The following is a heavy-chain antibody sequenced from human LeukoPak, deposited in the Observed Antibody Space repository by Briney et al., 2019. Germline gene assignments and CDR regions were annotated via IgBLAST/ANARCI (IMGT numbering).Heavy chain of an antibody. J-gene: IGHJ3*02. CDR2: INPSGGST. CDR1: GYTFTNYY. V-gene: IGHV1-46*01. D-gene: IGHD5-24*01. CDR3: ARDQLGGYKPRFAFDI. Sequence: GASVKVSCKASGYTFTNYYIHWVRQAPGQGLEWMGVINPSGGSTSYAQMFQGRVTMTRDRSTNTLYMELSSLRSEDTAVYYCARDQLGGYKPRFAFDIWGQGTMVTVSS.